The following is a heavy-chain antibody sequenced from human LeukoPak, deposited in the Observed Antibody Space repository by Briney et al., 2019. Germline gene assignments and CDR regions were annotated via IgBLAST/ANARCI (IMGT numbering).Heavy chain of an antibody. J-gene: IGHJ4*02. V-gene: IGHV3-21*01. CDR3: ARDLYGSGIVIDY. D-gene: IGHD3-10*01. CDR2: ISSSSNYI. CDR1: GFTFSTYS. Sequence: GRSLRLSCAASGFTFSTYSMNWVRQAPGKGLEWVSCISSSSNYIYYADPVKGRFTISRDNAKNSLYLQMNSLRAEDTAVYYCARDLYGSGIVIDYWGQGTLVTVSS.